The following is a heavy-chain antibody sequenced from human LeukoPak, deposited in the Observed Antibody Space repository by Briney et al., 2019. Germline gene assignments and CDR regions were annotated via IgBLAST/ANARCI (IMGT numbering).Heavy chain of an antibody. J-gene: IGHJ4*02. D-gene: IGHD3-22*01. CDR2: IVVGSGNT. CDR1: GFTFTISA. CDR3: AADRYYDSSGWRVSSFDY. V-gene: IGHV1-58*02. Sequence: SVTVSCMASGFTFTISAMQWVRPARGQRLAWVGWIVVGSGNTNYAQKFQERVTITRDMSTSTAYMELSSLRSEDTAVYYCAADRYYDSSGWRVSSFDYWGQGTLVTVSS.